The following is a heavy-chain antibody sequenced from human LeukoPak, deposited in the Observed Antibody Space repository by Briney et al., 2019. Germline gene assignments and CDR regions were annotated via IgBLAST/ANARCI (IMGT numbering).Heavy chain of an antibody. CDR2: IIPIFGTA. J-gene: IGHJ4*02. Sequence: SVKVSCKASGGTFSSYAISWVRQAPGQGLEWMGRIIPIFGTANYAQKFQGRVTITTDESTSTAYMELSSLRSEDTVVYYCARDPPDSYSSGWYYFDYWGQGTLVTVSS. V-gene: IGHV1-69*05. CDR1: GGTFSSYA. D-gene: IGHD6-19*01. CDR3: ARDPPDSYSSGWYYFDY.